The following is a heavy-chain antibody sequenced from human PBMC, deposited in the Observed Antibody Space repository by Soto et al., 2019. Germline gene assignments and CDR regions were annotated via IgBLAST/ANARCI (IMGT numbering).Heavy chain of an antibody. CDR2: ISYDGSNK. CDR3: ATSIAAPCDY. J-gene: IGHJ4*02. V-gene: IGHV3-30*03. Sequence: QVQLVESGGGVVQPGRSLRLSCAASGFTFSSYGMHWVRQAPGKGLEWVAVISYDGSNKYYADSVKGRFTISRDNSKNTLDLQMNSLRAEDTAVYYCATSIAAPCDYWGQGTLVTVSS. CDR1: GFTFSSYG. D-gene: IGHD6-13*01.